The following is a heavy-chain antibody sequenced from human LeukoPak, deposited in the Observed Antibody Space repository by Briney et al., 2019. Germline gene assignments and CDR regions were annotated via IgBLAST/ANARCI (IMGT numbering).Heavy chain of an antibody. CDR2: VSHDGTNE. Sequence: AGGSLRLSCAASGFTFSSYSMNWVRQAPGKGLEWVAVVSHDGTNEFSADSVKGRFTISRDNSKDTLYLQMNSLRAEDTAVYYCAKGSGGSYYGYFDYWGQGTLVTVSS. CDR1: GFTFSSYS. J-gene: IGHJ4*02. V-gene: IGHV3-30*18. D-gene: IGHD1-26*01. CDR3: AKGSGGSYYGYFDY.